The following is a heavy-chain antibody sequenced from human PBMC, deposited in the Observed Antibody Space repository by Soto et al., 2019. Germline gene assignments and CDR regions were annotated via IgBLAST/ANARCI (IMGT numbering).Heavy chain of an antibody. CDR2: SHPNSGRT. CDR3: ARDLAKGGGSAGFDY. V-gene: IGHV1-2*02. CDR1: GYTITGYY. D-gene: IGHD2-15*01. Sequence: AASVNVSCTAPGYTITGYYMHRVRHGSGGGLECMGWSHPNSGRTPYPGRVQSRVTMPRATAISTVYMSLTGLKSDDTAVYYCARDLAKGGGSAGFDYWGQGTLVTVS. J-gene: IGHJ4*02.